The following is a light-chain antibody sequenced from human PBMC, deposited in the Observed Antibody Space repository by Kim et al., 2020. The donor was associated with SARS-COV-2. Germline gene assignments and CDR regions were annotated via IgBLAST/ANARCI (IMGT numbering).Light chain of an antibody. CDR1: SSDIGGYDY. CDR3: CSYAGSHIFYV. CDR2: DVT. J-gene: IGLJ1*01. Sequence: QSALTQPRSVSGSPGQSVTISCTGTSSDIGGYDYVSWYQQHPGKAPKLMIYDVTKRPSGVPDRFSGSKSGNTASLTISGLQAEDEADYYCCSYAGSHIFYVFGSGTKVTVL. V-gene: IGLV2-11*01.